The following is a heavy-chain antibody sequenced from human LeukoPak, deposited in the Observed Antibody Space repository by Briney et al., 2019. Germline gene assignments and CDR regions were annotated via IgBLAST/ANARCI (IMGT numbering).Heavy chain of an antibody. CDR2: ISSSSSYI. J-gene: IGHJ4*02. V-gene: IGHV3-21*01. Sequence: GGSLRLSCAASAFTFSSYSMNWVRQAPGKGLEWVSSISSSSSYIYYADSVKGRFTISRDNAKNSLYLQMNSLRAEDTAVYYCARETYYYDSSGYYPYYFDYWGQGTLVTVSS. CDR1: AFTFSSYS. CDR3: ARETYYYDSSGYYPYYFDY. D-gene: IGHD3-22*01.